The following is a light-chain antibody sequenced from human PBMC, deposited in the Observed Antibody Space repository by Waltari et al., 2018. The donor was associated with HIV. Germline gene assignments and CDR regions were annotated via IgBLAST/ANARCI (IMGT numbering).Light chain of an antibody. CDR3: YSTDSSVDHRGV. J-gene: IGLJ3*02. CDR2: DDT. V-gene: IGLV3-10*01. CDR1: ALPKKY. Sequence: SYELTQPPSVSVSPGQTARITCSGAALPKKYAYWYQQRSGQAPVLVIYDDTKRPPGIPERFSGSSSGAMATLTITGAQVEDEADYYCYSTDSSVDHRGVFGGGTKVTVL.